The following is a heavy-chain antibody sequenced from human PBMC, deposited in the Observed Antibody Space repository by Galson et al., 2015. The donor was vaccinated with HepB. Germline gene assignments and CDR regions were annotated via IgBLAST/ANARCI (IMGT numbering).Heavy chain of an antibody. J-gene: IGHJ6*03. V-gene: IGHV3-15*07. Sequence: SLRLSCAASGFTFSNTWMNWVRQTPGKGLEWVGRIKSKTDGGTTDYASPVKGRFTISRDDSKNTLYLQMNSLKTEDTAAYYCTTGPTMVRGADYYMDVWGEGTTVTVSS. D-gene: IGHD3-10*01. CDR2: IKSKTDGGTT. CDR1: GFTFSNTW. CDR3: TTGPTMVRGADYYMDV.